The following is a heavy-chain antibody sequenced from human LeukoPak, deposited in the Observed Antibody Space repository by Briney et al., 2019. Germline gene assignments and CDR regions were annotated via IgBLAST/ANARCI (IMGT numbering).Heavy chain of an antibody. CDR1: GYTFTTYW. J-gene: IGHJ4*02. CDR3: VRHGLGSSWFGFDY. Sequence: NSGESLKISCKGSGYTFTTYWIGWVRQTPGKGLEWMGIIYPGDSDPRYSPSFQGQVTISADKSISTAYLQWSSLKASDSAMYYCVRHGLGSSWFGFDYWGQGTLVTVSS. CDR2: IYPGDSDP. D-gene: IGHD6-13*01. V-gene: IGHV5-51*01.